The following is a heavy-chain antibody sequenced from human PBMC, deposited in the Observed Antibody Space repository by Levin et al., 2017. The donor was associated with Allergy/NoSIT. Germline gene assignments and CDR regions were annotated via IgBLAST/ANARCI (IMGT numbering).Heavy chain of an antibody. CDR1: GFTFSSYG. Sequence: GGSLRLSCAASGFTFSSYGMHWVRQAPGKGLEWVALISFDGSDKYYEDSVKGRFTISRDNSKNTLYLQMNSLRAEDTALYYCAKNGVAGTLYYFDYWGQGTLVTVSS. D-gene: IGHD6-19*01. V-gene: IGHV3-30*18. J-gene: IGHJ4*02. CDR2: ISFDGSDK. CDR3: AKNGVAGTLYYFDY.